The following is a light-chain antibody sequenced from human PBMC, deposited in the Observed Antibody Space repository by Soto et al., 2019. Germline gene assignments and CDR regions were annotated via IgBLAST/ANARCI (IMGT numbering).Light chain of an antibody. J-gene: IGKJ2*01. CDR1: QSVSSN. V-gene: IGKV3-15*01. CDR3: QQYNNWPYT. Sequence: EIVMTQSPATLSVSPGERATLSCRASQSVSSNLAWYQQKPGQAPRLLIYGASTRATGIPARFSGSGSGTEFPLTIRRLQSEAFAVYYCQQYNNWPYTFGQGTKLEIK. CDR2: GAS.